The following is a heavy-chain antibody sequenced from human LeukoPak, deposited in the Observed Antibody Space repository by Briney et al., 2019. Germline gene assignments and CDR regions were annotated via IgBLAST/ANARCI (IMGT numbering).Heavy chain of an antibody. Sequence: PSETLSLTCTVSGGSISSGSYYWSWIRQPAGKGLEWIGRIYTSGSTNYNPSLKSRVTISVDTSKNQFSLKLSSVTAADTAVYYCARDSLGGSGSYYGGFDYWGQGTLVTVSS. CDR3: ARDSLGGSGSYYGGFDY. CDR2: IYTSGST. J-gene: IGHJ4*02. D-gene: IGHD3-10*01. V-gene: IGHV4-61*02. CDR1: GGSISSGSYY.